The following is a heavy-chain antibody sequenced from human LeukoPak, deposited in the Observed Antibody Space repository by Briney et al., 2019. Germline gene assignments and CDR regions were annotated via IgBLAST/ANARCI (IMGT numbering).Heavy chain of an antibody. CDR3: ASLAVSGYYYYMDV. CDR1: GGSFSGYY. Sequence: SETLSLTCAVYGGSFSGYYWSWIRQPPGKGLEWIGEINHSGSTNYNPSLKSRVTISVDPSKNQFSLKLSSVTAADTAVYYCASLAVSGYYYYMDVWGKGTTVTVSS. CDR2: INHSGST. J-gene: IGHJ6*03. V-gene: IGHV4-34*01. D-gene: IGHD3-10*01.